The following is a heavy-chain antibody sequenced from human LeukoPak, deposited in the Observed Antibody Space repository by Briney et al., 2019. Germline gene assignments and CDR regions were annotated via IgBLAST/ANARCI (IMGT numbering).Heavy chain of an antibody. CDR1: GGSLSSGGYY. CDR2: IYYSGST. J-gene: IGHJ4*02. Sequence: SETLSLTCTVSGGSLSSGGYYWSWIRQHPGKGLEWIGYIYYSGSTYYNPSLKSRVTISVDTSKNQFSLKLSSVTAADTAVYYCASMTGTLYYFDYWGQGTLVTVSS. CDR3: ASMTGTLYYFDY. V-gene: IGHV4-31*03. D-gene: IGHD1-7*01.